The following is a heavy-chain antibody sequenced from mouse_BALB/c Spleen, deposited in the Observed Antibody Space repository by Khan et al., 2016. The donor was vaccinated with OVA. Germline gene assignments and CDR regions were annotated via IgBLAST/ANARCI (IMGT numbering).Heavy chain of an antibody. D-gene: IGHD2-14*01. CDR1: GYTFSSYT. J-gene: IGHJ3*01. Sequence: QVQLKQSGAELARPGASVKMSCKASGYTFSSYTIHWIKQRPGQGLEWIGYINPSTGYTNYNQKFKDKATLTTDKSSTTAYLQLSSLTSDDSAVYNCVRDGANYRNDGGFAYWGQGTLVTVSA. CDR2: INPSTGYT. V-gene: IGHV1-4*01. CDR3: VRDGANYRNDGGFAY.